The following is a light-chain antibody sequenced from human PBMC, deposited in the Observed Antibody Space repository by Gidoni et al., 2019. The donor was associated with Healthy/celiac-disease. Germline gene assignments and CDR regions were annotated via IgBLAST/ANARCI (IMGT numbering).Light chain of an antibody. CDR3: QVWDSQVV. J-gene: IGLJ2*01. CDR2: RDS. V-gene: IGLV3-9*01. CDR1: NIGSKN. Sequence: SYELTQPLSVSVALGQTARITCGGNNIGSKNVNWYQQKPGQAPVLVIYRDSNRPSGIPERFSGSNSGNTATLTISRAQAGDEADYYCQVWDSQVVFGGGTKLTVL.